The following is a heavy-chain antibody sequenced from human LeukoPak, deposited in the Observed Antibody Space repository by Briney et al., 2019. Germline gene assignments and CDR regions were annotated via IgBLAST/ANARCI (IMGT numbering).Heavy chain of an antibody. D-gene: IGHD7-27*01. J-gene: IGHJ4*02. V-gene: IGHV4-59*08. Sequence: SETLSLTCTVSGCSISSYYWSWIRQPPGKGLEWIGYIYYSGSTNYNPSLKSRVTISVDTSKNQFSLKLSSVTAADTAVYYCARHLGYWGQGTLVTVSS. CDR3: ARHLGY. CDR1: GCSISSYY. CDR2: IYYSGST.